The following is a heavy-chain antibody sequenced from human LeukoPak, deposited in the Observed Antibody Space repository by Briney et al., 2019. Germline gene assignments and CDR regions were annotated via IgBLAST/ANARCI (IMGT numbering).Heavy chain of an antibody. CDR2: IIPIFGTA. J-gene: IGHJ4*02. V-gene: IGHV1-69*05. D-gene: IGHD5-18*01. Sequence: SVKVSCKASGGTFSSYAISWVRQAPGQGLEWMGGIIPIFGTANYAQKFQGRVTITTDESTSTAYMELSSLRSEDTAVYYCARTAKVTRYFDYWGQGTLVTVSS. CDR1: GGTFSSYA. CDR3: ARTAKVTRYFDY.